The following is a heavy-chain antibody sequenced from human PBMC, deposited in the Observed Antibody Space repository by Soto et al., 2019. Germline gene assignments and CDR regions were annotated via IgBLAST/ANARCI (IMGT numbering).Heavy chain of an antibody. CDR1: GGTLSSYA. CDR3: ARAREWEPSYFDY. V-gene: IGHV1-69*13. J-gene: IGHJ4*02. CDR2: IIPIFGTA. Sequence: ASVKVSCKASGGTLSSYAISWVRQAPGQGLEWMGGIIPIFGTANYAQKFQGRVTITADESTSTAYMELSSLRSEDTAVYYCARAREWEPSYFDYWGQGTLVTVSS. D-gene: IGHD1-26*01.